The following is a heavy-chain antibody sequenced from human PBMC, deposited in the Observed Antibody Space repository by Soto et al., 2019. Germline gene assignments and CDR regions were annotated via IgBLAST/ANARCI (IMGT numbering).Heavy chain of an antibody. CDR1: GFNFRDFW. Sequence: GGSLRLSCEASGFNFRDFWMHWVRQPPGKGPEWVSNIPSDGRDVSYADSVRGRFTISRDDARNTLYLQMSSLRVEDTAIYYCTRDDSGLGIDYWGQGTLVTV. D-gene: IGHD1-26*01. J-gene: IGHJ4*02. CDR2: IPSDGRDV. V-gene: IGHV3-74*01. CDR3: TRDDSGLGIDY.